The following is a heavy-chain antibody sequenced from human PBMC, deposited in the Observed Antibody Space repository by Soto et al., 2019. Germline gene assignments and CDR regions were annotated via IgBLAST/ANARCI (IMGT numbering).Heavy chain of an antibody. Sequence: GGSLRLSSTSSGFTVSSNYMSWVRQAPGKGLEWVSVIYSGGSTYYADSVKGRFTISRDNSKNTLYLQMNSLRAEDTAVYYCASGTTPWYYMDVWGKGTTVTVSS. CDR2: IYSGGST. V-gene: IGHV3-66*01. CDR1: GFTVSSNY. CDR3: ASGTTPWYYMDV. J-gene: IGHJ6*03. D-gene: IGHD1-7*01.